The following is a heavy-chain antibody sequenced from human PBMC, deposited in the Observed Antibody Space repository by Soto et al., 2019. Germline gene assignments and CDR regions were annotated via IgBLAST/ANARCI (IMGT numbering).Heavy chain of an antibody. Sequence: QVQLVEAGGGVVQPGRSLRLSCAASGFTFSSYAMHWVRQAPGKGLEWVAVISYDGSDKYYADSVNGRFTISRDNSKNTLNLQMNSLRADDTAVYYCAKALGELSPERYDYWGQGTLITVSS. V-gene: IGHV3-30*18. CDR2: ISYDGSDK. D-gene: IGHD3-16*02. CDR1: GFTFSSYA. CDR3: AKALGELSPERYDY. J-gene: IGHJ4*02.